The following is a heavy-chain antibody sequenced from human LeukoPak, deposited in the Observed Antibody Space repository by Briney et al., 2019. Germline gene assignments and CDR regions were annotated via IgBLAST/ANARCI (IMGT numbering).Heavy chain of an antibody. Sequence: GESLKISCKGSGYSFTSYWIGWVRQMPGKGLEWMGIIYPGDSDTRYSPSFQGQVTISADKSISTASLQWSSLKASDTAMYYCARQGGYYYDSSGYSDYWGQGTLVTVSS. CDR2: IYPGDSDT. D-gene: IGHD3-22*01. CDR1: GYSFTSYW. CDR3: ARQGGYYYDSSGYSDY. V-gene: IGHV5-51*01. J-gene: IGHJ4*02.